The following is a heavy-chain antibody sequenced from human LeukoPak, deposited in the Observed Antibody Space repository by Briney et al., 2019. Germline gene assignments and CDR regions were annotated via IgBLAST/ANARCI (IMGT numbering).Heavy chain of an antibody. CDR1: GFILRDYG. CDR3: AKEGGVGGLDY. Sequence: GGSLRLSCTASGFILRDYGMHWVRQAPGKGLEWVAFVRFGGSGKYYADSVKGRFIISRDDSENTLYLQLNSLRVEGTGLYYCAKEGGVGGLDYWGQGTLVSVSA. CDR2: VRFGGSGK. J-gene: IGHJ4*02. D-gene: IGHD3-16*01. V-gene: IGHV3-30*02.